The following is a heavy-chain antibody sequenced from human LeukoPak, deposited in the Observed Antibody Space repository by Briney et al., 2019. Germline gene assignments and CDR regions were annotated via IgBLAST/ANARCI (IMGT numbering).Heavy chain of an antibody. CDR3: ARAPPYADEDWYFDL. D-gene: IGHD4-17*01. Sequence: SETLSLTCTVSGGSISSYYWSWIRQPAGKGLEWIGRIYTSGSTNYNPSLKSRVAMSVDTSRNHFSLKLSSVTAADTAVYFCARAPPYADEDWYFDLWGRGTLVTVSS. V-gene: IGHV4-4*07. J-gene: IGHJ2*01. CDR1: GGSISSYY. CDR2: IYTSGST.